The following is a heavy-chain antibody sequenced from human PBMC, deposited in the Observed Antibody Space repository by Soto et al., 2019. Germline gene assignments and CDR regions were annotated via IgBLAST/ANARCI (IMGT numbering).Heavy chain of an antibody. CDR3: ARDDFWSGFIDDAFDI. Sequence: GGSLSLSCAASGFTFSSYSMSWVRQAPGKGLEWVSYISKDSSDKYYADSVKGRFTISRDNAKNSLYLQMNSLRAEDTAVYYCARDDFWSGFIDDAFDIWGQGTMVTVSS. D-gene: IGHD3-3*01. V-gene: IGHV3-21*05. J-gene: IGHJ3*02. CDR2: ISKDSSDK. CDR1: GFTFSSYS.